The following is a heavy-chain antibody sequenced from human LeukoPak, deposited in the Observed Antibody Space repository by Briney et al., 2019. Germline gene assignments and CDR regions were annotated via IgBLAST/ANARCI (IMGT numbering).Heavy chain of an antibody. D-gene: IGHD3-22*01. V-gene: IGHV3-23*01. CDR2: ISTNGGST. J-gene: IGHJ4*02. CDR1: GFTFSSYA. CDR3: SVMHRYYDGSGYWVQ. Sequence: GGSLRLSCAASGFTFSSYAMSWVRQAPGKGLEWASGISTNGGSTSYADSVKGRLTISRDNPRNMLYMEMNSLRAEDTAVYYCSVMHRYYDGSGYWVQWGQGTLVTISS.